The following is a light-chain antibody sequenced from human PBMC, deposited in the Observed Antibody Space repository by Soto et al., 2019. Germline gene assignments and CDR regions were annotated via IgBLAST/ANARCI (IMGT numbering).Light chain of an antibody. V-gene: IGLV2-14*03. CDR2: DVY. Sequence: QSALTQPASVAGAPGQSIALSCTGGRTDVNGYAYVSWYQQHPGQAPQLIIYDVYNRPSGASHRFSGSKSGATASLTISGLQAEDEADYYCTSYTSSTPFYVFGTGTKVTVL. J-gene: IGLJ1*01. CDR1: RTDVNGYAY. CDR3: TSYTSSTPFYV.